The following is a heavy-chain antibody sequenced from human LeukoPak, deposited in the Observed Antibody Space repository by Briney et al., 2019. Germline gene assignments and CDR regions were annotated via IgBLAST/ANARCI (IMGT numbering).Heavy chain of an antibody. D-gene: IGHD1-7*01. Sequence: SVKVSCKASGGTFSSYAISWVRQAPGQGLEWMGGIIPIFGTANYAQKFQGRVTITTDESTSTAYMELSSLRSEDTAVYYCASQDWNYGGRPLDYWGQGTLVTVSS. J-gene: IGHJ4*02. CDR3: ASQDWNYGGRPLDY. CDR1: GGTFSSYA. CDR2: IIPIFGTA. V-gene: IGHV1-69*05.